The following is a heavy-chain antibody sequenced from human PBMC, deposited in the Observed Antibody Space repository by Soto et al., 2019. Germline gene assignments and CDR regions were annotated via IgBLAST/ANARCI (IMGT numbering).Heavy chain of an antibody. D-gene: IGHD2-21*01. J-gene: IGHJ4*02. CDR2: ISGSGGST. CDR1: GFTFSSYA. CDR3: ARDIVVVIASEFDY. V-gene: IGHV3-23*01. Sequence: EVQLLESGGGLVQPGGSLRLSCAASGFTFSSYAMSWVRQAPGKGLEWVSAISGSGGSTYYADSVKGRFTISRDNSKNTLYLQMTSLRAEDTAVYYCARDIVVVIASEFDYRGQGTLVTVSS.